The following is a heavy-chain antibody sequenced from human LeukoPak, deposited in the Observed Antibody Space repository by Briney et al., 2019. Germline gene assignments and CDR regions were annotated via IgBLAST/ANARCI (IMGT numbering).Heavy chain of an antibody. D-gene: IGHD6-13*01. Sequence: GGSLRLSCAASGFIVSSNFMSWVRQVPGKGLECVSVLYNGGNTYYADSVKGRFTISRDNSKNTLYLQMNSLRAEDTAVYYCAKGVAAAGKKYYYYYMDVWGKGTTVTVSS. CDR1: GFIVSSNF. CDR2: LYNGGNT. J-gene: IGHJ6*03. CDR3: AKGVAAAGKKYYYYYMDV. V-gene: IGHV3-53*01.